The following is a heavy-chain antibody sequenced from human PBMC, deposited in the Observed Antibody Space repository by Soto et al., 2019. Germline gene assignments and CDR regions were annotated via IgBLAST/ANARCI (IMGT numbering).Heavy chain of an antibody. J-gene: IGHJ6*02. CDR3: AKALRDTYYYDSSGYAMDV. CDR1: GFTFSSYG. V-gene: IGHV3-30*18. Sequence: QVQLVESGGGVVQPGRSLRLSCAASGFTFSSYGMHWVRQAPGKGLEWVAVISYDGSNKYYADSVKGRFTISRDNSKNTLYLQMNSLRAEDTAVYYCAKALRDTYYYDSSGYAMDVWGQGTTVTVSS. CDR2: ISYDGSNK. D-gene: IGHD3-22*01.